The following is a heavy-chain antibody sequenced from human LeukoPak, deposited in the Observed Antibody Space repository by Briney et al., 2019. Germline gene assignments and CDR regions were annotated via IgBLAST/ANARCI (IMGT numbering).Heavy chain of an antibody. CDR3: ARVPDDYGDYSFLDP. Sequence: ASVKVSCKASGYTFTSYAMNWVRQAPGQGLEWMGWINTNTGNPTYAQGFTGRFVFSLDTSVSTAYLQISSLKAEDTAVYYCARVPDDYGDYSFLDPWGQGTLVTVSS. CDR1: GYTFTSYA. D-gene: IGHD4-17*01. CDR2: INTNTGNP. J-gene: IGHJ5*02. V-gene: IGHV7-4-1*02.